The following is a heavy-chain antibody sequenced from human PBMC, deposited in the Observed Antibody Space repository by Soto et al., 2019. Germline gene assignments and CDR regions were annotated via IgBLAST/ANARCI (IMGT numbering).Heavy chain of an antibody. D-gene: IGHD3-16*01. Sequence: ASETLSLTCTVSGGSIRSAGHYWSWIRQHPGKGLEWIGYINHSGTTFYNPSLKSRLTISVDTSENQFSLRLTSVTAADTAVYFCAREGGESSDGLYYFDSWGQGSLVTVSS. J-gene: IGHJ4*02. CDR1: GGSIRSAGHY. CDR3: AREGGESSDGLYYFDS. CDR2: INHSGTT. V-gene: IGHV4-31*03.